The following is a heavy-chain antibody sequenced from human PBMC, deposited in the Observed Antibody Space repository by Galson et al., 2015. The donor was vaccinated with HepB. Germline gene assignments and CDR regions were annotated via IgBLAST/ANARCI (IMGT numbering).Heavy chain of an antibody. D-gene: IGHD2-15*01. J-gene: IGHJ6*02. CDR2: IKQDGSEK. CDR3: AKPGPGYCSGVSCKYYYYGMDV. V-gene: IGHV3-7*03. Sequence: SLRLSCAASGFTFSSYWMSWVRQAPGKGLEWVANIKQDGSEKYYVDSVKGRFTISRDNAKNSLYLQMNSLRAEDTAVYYCAKPGPGYCSGVSCKYYYYGMDVWGQGTTVTVSS. CDR1: GFTFSSYW.